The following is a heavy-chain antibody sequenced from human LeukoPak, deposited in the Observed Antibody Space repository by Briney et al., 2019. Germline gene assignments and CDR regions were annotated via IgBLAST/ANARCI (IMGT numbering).Heavy chain of an antibody. D-gene: IGHD3-10*01. V-gene: IGHV3-66*01. CDR1: GFTVSSNY. J-gene: IGHJ6*02. Sequence: PGGSLRLSCAASGFTVSSNYMSWVRQAPGKGLEWVSVIYSGGSTYYADSVKGRFTISRDNSKNTLYLQMNSLRAEDTAVYYCARVAMYSYGPEDYYSMDVWGQGTTVTVSS. CDR3: ARVAMYSYGPEDYYSMDV. CDR2: IYSGGST.